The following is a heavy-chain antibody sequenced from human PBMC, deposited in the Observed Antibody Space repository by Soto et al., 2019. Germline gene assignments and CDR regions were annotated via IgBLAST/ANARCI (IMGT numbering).Heavy chain of an antibody. CDR2: ISGSGGST. D-gene: IGHD6-13*01. CDR1: GFTFSSYA. Sequence: PGGSLRLSCAASGFTFSSYAMSWVRQAPGKGLEWVSVISGSGGSTYYADSVKGRFTISRDNSKNTLYLQMNSLRAEDTAVYYCAKSLRGSHDAFDIWGQGTMVTVSS. J-gene: IGHJ3*02. V-gene: IGHV3-23*01. CDR3: AKSLRGSHDAFDI.